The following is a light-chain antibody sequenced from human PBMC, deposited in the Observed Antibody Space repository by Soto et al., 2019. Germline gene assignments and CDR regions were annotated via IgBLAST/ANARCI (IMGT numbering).Light chain of an antibody. CDR1: QNISNY. J-gene: IGKJ1*01. Sequence: PATLSLSPGKRATLSCRASQNISNYLIWYQHRPGQAPRLLIYQTSIRAAGIPARFSASGSGTDFTLTISSLQPEDFATYYCQQSYSTPPTFGQGTKVDIK. CDR2: QTS. CDR3: QQSYSTPPT. V-gene: IGKV3-11*01.